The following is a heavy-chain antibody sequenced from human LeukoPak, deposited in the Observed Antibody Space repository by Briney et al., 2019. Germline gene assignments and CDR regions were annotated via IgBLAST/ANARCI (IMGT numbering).Heavy chain of an antibody. V-gene: IGHV4-59*01. CDR3: AAEIYCSSTSCYHDAFDI. J-gene: IGHJ3*02. D-gene: IGHD2-2*01. CDR2: IYYSGST. Sequence: SETLSLTCTASGGSISSYYWSWIRQPPGKGLEWIGYIYYSGSTNYNPSLKSRVTISVDTSKNQFSLKLSSVTAADTAVYYCAAEIYCSSTSCYHDAFDIWGQGTMVTVSS. CDR1: GGSISSYY.